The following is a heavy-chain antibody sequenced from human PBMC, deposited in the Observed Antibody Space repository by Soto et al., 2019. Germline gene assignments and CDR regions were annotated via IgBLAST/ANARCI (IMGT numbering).Heavy chain of an antibody. CDR3: AKGITGLGTPFDY. CDR2: VSNTGGTT. V-gene: IGHV3-23*01. Sequence: EVQLLESGGGLVQPGGSLRLSCAASGVTFSNHDMNWVRQAPGKGLEWVSGVSNTGGTTSYADSVKGRFTISRDNSKNTLYLQMSSLRAEDTAVYYCAKGITGLGTPFDYWGQGTLVTVSS. D-gene: IGHD1-7*01. CDR1: GVTFSNHD. J-gene: IGHJ4*02.